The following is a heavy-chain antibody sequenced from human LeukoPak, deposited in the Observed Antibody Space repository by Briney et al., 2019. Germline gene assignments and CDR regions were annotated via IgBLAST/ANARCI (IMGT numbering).Heavy chain of an antibody. CDR1: GFTFSSYW. V-gene: IGHV3-7*01. Sequence: GGSLRLSCAASGFTFSSYWMNWARQAPGKGLEWVASINHNGNVNYYVDSVKGRFTISRDNSKNTLYLQMNSLRAEDTAMYYCARDIDGMGSFDYWGQGTLVTVSS. J-gene: IGHJ4*02. CDR3: ARDIDGMGSFDY. D-gene: IGHD5-24*01. CDR2: INHNGNVN.